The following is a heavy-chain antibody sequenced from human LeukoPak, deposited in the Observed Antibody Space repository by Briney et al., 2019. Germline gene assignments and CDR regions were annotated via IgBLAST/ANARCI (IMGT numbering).Heavy chain of an antibody. CDR2: IDWDDDR. J-gene: IGHJ4*02. D-gene: IGHD3-10*01. Sequence: SGPTLVNPTQTLTLTCTFSGFSLSTSGMCVSWIRQPPGKALEWLARIDWDDDRYYSTSLKTRLTISKDTSKNQVVLTMTNMDPVDTATYYCARTNLWFGEYQGGGLPDYWGQGTLVTVSS. V-gene: IGHV2-70*11. CDR1: GFSLSTSGMC. CDR3: ARTNLWFGEYQGGGLPDY.